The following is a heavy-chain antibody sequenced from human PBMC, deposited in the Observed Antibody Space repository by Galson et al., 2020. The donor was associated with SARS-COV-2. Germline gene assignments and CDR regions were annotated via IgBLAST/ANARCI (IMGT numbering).Heavy chain of an antibody. CDR3: ARQIGSGRWGFDI. J-gene: IGHJ3*02. D-gene: IGHD6-19*01. V-gene: IGHV4-38-2*01. CDR1: GYSITNDYW. Sequence: SETLSLTCGVSGYSITNDYWWGWIRLAPGKGLEWIGSIYHNGDTHYSPSLKSRITISVDTSTNQFSLKLTSVTAADTAAYYCARQIGSGRWGFDIWGQGTMVTVSS. CDR2: IYHNGDT.